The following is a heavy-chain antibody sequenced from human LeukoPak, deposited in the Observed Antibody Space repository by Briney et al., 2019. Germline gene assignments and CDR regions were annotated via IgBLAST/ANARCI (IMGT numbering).Heavy chain of an antibody. CDR3: AKAAAAGTLISYYYYYMDV. CDR1: GFTFSTYA. D-gene: IGHD6-13*01. V-gene: IGHV3-23*01. J-gene: IGHJ6*03. Sequence: PGGSLRLSCAASGFTFSTYAMSWVRQAPGKGLEWVSAISANGGSTFYADSVKGRFTVSRESSKDPLYLQMNCLRAEDTAVYYCAKAAAAGTLISYYYYYMDVWGKGNTVTISS. CDR2: ISANGGST.